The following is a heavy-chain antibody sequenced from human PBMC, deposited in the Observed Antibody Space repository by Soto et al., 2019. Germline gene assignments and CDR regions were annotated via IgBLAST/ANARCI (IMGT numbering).Heavy chain of an antibody. J-gene: IGHJ4*02. V-gene: IGHV4-59*01. CDR2: VYYTGST. Sequence: HSETLSLTCIVSGGSISGSYRSWIRQSPGKGLEWLGYVYYTGSTNYSPSLRSRVSISVDTSKNEFSLRLSSVTAADTAVYFCARSVAVPGAHIDYWGQGTQVTVSS. CDR1: GGSISGSY. D-gene: IGHD6-19*01. CDR3: ARSVAVPGAHIDY.